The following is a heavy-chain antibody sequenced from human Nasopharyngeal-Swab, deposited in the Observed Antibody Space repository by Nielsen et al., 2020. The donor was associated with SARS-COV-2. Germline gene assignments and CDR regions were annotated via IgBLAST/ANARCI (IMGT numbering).Heavy chain of an antibody. CDR2: ISGSGGST. D-gene: IGHD3-9*01. J-gene: IGHJ6*03. CDR1: GFTFSNYA. CDR3: ARGFTGTYYYYYMDV. Sequence: GESLKISCAASGFTFSNYAMSWVRQAPGKGLEWVSAISGSGGSTYYADSVKGRFTISRHNSKNTLYLQMNSLRAEDTAVYYCARGFTGTYYYYYMDVWGKGTTVTVSS. V-gene: IGHV3-23*01.